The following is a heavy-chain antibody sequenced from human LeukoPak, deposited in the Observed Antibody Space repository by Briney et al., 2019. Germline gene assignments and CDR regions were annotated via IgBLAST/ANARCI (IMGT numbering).Heavy chain of an antibody. D-gene: IGHD5-18*01. CDR2: IWYDGSNK. Sequence: PGRSLRLSCAASGFTFSSYGMHWVRQAPGKGLEWVAVIWYDGSNKYYADSVKGGFTIARENSKNTLYVQMKSLRAEDTAVYYCARDGGVDTAPGYYYYYGMDVWGKGTTVTVSS. CDR1: GFTFSSYG. J-gene: IGHJ6*04. CDR3: ARDGGVDTAPGYYYYYGMDV. V-gene: IGHV3-33*01.